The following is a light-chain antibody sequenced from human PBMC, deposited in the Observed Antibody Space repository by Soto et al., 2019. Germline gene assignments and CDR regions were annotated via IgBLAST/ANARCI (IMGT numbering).Light chain of an antibody. CDR1: QSVRTN. J-gene: IGKJ4*01. CDR2: GAS. CDR3: QQYNKWPLT. Sequence: EIVMTQSPVTLSVSPGERVTLSCRASQSVRTNLAWYQQKPGQAPRLLIYGASARATGIPARISGNGSGTEFSLTISSLQSDDVAVYYCQQYNKWPLTFGGGTKVEIK. V-gene: IGKV3-15*01.